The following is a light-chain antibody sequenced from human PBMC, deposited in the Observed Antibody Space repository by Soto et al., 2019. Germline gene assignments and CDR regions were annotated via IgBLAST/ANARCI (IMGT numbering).Light chain of an antibody. CDR3: SSYTSSSIL. V-gene: IGLV2-14*01. J-gene: IGLJ1*01. CDR1: SSDVGSYNY. Sequence: QSALTQPASVSGSAGQSITISCTGTSSDVGSYNYVSWYQQHPGKAPKLMIYEVRDRPSGISSRFSGSKSGNTASLTISGLQTEDEADHYCSSYTSSSILFGTGTKVTVL. CDR2: EVR.